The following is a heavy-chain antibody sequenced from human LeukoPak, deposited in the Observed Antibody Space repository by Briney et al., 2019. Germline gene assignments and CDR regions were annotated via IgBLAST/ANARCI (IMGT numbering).Heavy chain of an antibody. CDR2: ISGSGGST. D-gene: IGHD3-10*01. CDR1: GFTFSSYA. V-gene: IGHV3-23*01. J-gene: IGHJ4*02. Sequence: GGSLRLSCVASGFTFSSYAMSWVRQAPGKGLEWVSAISGSGGSTYYADSVKGRFTISRDNSKNTLYLQMNSLRAEDTAVYYCAKDFLKGSGSYYYWGQGTLVTVSS. CDR3: AKDFLKGSGSYYY.